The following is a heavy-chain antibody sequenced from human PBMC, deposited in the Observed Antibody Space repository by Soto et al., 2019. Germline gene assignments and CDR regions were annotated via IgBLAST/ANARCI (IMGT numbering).Heavy chain of an antibody. CDR3: ARAVRYSDWLLTPSNGLFDY. CDR2: LYNSGST. J-gene: IGHJ4*02. CDR1: GGSIISIYH. Sequence: PSETRSRTCSVSGGSIISIYHWAWIRQPPGRGLEWVASLYNSGSTNYNPSLKSLRTRSVYTSTNQFSLKLSSVTAADTALYYCARAVRYSDWLLTPSNGLFDYLRQGTLAAVSS. D-gene: IGHD3-9*01. V-gene: IGHV4-39*07.